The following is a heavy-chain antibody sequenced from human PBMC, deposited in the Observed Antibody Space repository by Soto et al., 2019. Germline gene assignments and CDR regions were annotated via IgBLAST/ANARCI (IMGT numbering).Heavy chain of an antibody. CDR1: GYRFTSYW. CDR3: VYLVGGASDI. CDR2: IYPGNSDT. V-gene: IGHV5-51*01. J-gene: IGHJ3*02. Sequence: PGESLKIACKGSGYRFTSYWISWVRQMPGKGLEWMGIIYPGNSDTKYSPSFQGQVTISADKAITTAYLHWSSLKASDTAMYYCVYLVGGASDIWGQGTMETDSS. D-gene: IGHD3-10*01.